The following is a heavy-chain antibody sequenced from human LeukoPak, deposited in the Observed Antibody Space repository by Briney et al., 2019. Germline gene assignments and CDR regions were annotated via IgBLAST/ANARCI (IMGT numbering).Heavy chain of an antibody. V-gene: IGHV3-7*01. CDR2: IKQDGSEK. J-gene: IGHJ4*02. CDR1: GFTFSNSW. Sequence: PGGSLRLSCAASGFTFSNSWMSWVRQAPGKGLEWVATIKQDGSEKYYVDSVKGRFTISRDNAKNSLYLQMNSLRAEDTAVYYCARDNGLAAPGWGQGTLVTVSS. CDR3: ARDNGLAAPG. D-gene: IGHD6-6*01.